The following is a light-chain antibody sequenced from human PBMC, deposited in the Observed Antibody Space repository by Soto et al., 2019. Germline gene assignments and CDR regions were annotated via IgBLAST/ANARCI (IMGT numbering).Light chain of an antibody. CDR3: QQRSDWPWT. Sequence: EIVLTQSPATLSLSPGERGTLSCRASESVTNYLAWYQQKPGQAPRLLVYDVSNRATGIPARFGGGGSGTDFTLTISNLEPEDFAVYYCQQRSDWPWTFGQGTKVDIK. CDR1: ESVTNY. V-gene: IGKV3-11*01. J-gene: IGKJ1*01. CDR2: DVS.